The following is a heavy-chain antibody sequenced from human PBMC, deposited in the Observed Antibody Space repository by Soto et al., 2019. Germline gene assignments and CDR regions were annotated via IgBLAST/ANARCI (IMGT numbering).Heavy chain of an antibody. Sequence: PGGSLRLSCAASGFTFSSYSMNWVRQAPGKELEWVSYISSSSSTIYYADSVKGRFTISRDNAKNSLYLQMNSLRDEDTAVYYCARDYLAVTYYYYGMDVWGQGTTVTSP. D-gene: IGHD4-4*01. CDR3: ARDYLAVTYYYYGMDV. J-gene: IGHJ6*02. CDR1: GFTFSSYS. CDR2: ISSSSSTI. V-gene: IGHV3-48*02.